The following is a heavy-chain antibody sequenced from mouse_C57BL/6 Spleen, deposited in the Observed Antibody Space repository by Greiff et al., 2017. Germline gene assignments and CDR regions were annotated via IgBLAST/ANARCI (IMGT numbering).Heavy chain of an antibody. V-gene: IGHV1-69*01. J-gene: IGHJ2*01. D-gene: IGHD3-1*01. CDR3: SRSGSSYYFDY. Sequence: QVQLQQPGAELVMPGASVKLSCKASGYTFTSYWMHWVKQRPGQGLEWIGEIDPSDSYTNYNQKFKGKSTLTVDKSSSTAYMQLSSLTSDDSAVYYCSRSGSSYYFDYWGQGTTLTVSS. CDR1: GYTFTSYW. CDR2: IDPSDSYT.